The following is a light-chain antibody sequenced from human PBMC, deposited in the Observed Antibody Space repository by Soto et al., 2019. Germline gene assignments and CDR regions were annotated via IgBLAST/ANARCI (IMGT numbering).Light chain of an antibody. CDR3: YSYAGSDTSYV. CDR1: SSDVVSYNL. CDR2: EGS. Sequence: QSVLTHPASVSGSPGQSVTMSCTGTSSDVVSYNLVSWYQQHPGKAPKLMIYEGSKRPSGVSNRFSGSKSGNTASLTISGLQAEDEADYYCYSYAGSDTSYVFGTGTKVTVL. J-gene: IGLJ1*01. V-gene: IGLV2-23*01.